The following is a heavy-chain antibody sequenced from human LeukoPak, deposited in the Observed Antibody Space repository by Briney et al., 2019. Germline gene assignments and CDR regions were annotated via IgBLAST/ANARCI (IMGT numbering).Heavy chain of an antibody. CDR2: ISAYNGNT. CDR3: ARDTSEYYYDSSGYYY. D-gene: IGHD3-22*01. CDR1: GYTFTSYG. J-gene: IGHJ4*02. V-gene: IGHV1-18*01. Sequence: ASVKVSCKASGYTFTSYGISWVRQAPGQGLEWMGWISAYNGNTNYAQKLQGRVTMTTDTSTSTAYVELRSLRSDDTAVYYCARDTSEYYYDSSGYYYWGQGTLVTVSS.